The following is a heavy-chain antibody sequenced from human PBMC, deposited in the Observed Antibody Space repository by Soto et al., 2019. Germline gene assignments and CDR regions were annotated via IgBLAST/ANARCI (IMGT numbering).Heavy chain of an antibody. D-gene: IGHD2-21*02. V-gene: IGHV4-39*01. Sequence: AETLALTFTVTGDSINSRSYYWGWIRQPPVKVLEWIGSIYYSGRTYNNPSLRSRVSMSIDQSKDQFSLKLNSLTAADTAMYFCARQLTSVVTPAYFDFCGPGSLFT. J-gene: IGHJ4*02. CDR2: IYYSGRT. CDR3: ARQLTSVVTPAYFDF. CDR1: GDSINSRSYY.